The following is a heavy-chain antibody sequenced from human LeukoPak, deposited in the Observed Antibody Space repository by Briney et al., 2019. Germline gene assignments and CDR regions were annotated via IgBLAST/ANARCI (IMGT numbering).Heavy chain of an antibody. Sequence: SETLSLTCTVSGGSISPYYWSWIRQPPGKGLEWIGYIYYSGSTNYTPSLKSRVTISVDTSKNQFSLKLSSVTAADTAVYYCARVPSPITGTTTDAFDIWGQGTMVTVSS. CDR3: ARVPSPITGTTTDAFDI. V-gene: IGHV4-59*01. CDR1: GGSISPYY. J-gene: IGHJ3*02. CDR2: IYYSGST. D-gene: IGHD1-7*01.